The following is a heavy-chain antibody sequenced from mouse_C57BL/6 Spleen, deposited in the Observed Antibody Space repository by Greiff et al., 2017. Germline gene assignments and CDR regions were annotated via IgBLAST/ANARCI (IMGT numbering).Heavy chain of an antibody. CDR1: GYTFTSYW. D-gene: IGHD1-1*01. CDR3: ARFYYYGSSYFDY. V-gene: IGHV1-64*01. Sequence: QVQLQQPGAELVKPGASVKLSCKASGYTFTSYWMHWVKQRPGQGLEWIGMIHPNSGSTNYNEKFKSKATLTVDKSSSTAYMQLSSLTSEDSAVYYCARFYYYGSSYFDYWGQGTTLTVSS. CDR2: IHPNSGST. J-gene: IGHJ2*01.